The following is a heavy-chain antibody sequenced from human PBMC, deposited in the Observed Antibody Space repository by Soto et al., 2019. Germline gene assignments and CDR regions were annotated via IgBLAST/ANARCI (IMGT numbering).Heavy chain of an antibody. Sequence: SETLSLTCTVSGGSISSYYWSWIRQPPGRGLEWIGYIYYSGSTNYNPSLKSRVTISVDTSKNQFSLKLSSVTAADTAVYYCARYRRNYYDSSEPIFDYWGQGTLVTVSS. CDR1: GGSISSYY. V-gene: IGHV4-59*01. CDR2: IYYSGST. CDR3: ARYRRNYYDSSEPIFDY. D-gene: IGHD3-22*01. J-gene: IGHJ4*02.